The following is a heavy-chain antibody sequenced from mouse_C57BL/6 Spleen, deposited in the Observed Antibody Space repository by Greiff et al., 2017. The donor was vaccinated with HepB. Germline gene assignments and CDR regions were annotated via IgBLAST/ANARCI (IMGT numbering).Heavy chain of an antibody. V-gene: IGHV1-72*01. CDR2: IDPNSGGT. Sequence: QVQLKQPGAELVKPGASVKLSCKASGYTFTSYWMHWVKQRPGRGLEWIGRIDPNSGGTKYNEKFKSKATLTVDKPSSTAYMQLSSLTSEDSAVYYCTRNYYDYDDGPWFAYWGQGTLVTVSA. D-gene: IGHD2-4*01. CDR1: GYTFTSYW. J-gene: IGHJ3*01. CDR3: TRNYYDYDDGPWFAY.